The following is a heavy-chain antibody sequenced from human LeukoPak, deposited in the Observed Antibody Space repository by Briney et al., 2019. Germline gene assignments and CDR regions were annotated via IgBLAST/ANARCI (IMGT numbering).Heavy chain of an antibody. D-gene: IGHD5-18*01. J-gene: IGHJ6*03. Sequence: SVKVSCKASGGTFSSYAISWVRQAPGQGLEWMGGIIPIFGTANYAQKFQGRVTITADKSASTAYMELSSLRSEDTAVYYCARDNGGTAMAYYYYYYMDVWGKGTTVTISS. V-gene: IGHV1-69*06. CDR2: IIPIFGTA. CDR1: GGTFSSYA. CDR3: ARDNGGTAMAYYYYYYMDV.